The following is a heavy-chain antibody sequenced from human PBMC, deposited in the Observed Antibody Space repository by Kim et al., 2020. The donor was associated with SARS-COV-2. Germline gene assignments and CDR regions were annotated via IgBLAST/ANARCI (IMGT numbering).Heavy chain of an antibody. Sequence: TYDAESVKGRFTISRHNSKNTLYLQMNRLRAEDTAVYYCARGSSWPNWFDPWGQGTLVTVSS. J-gene: IGHJ5*02. CDR3: ARGSSWPNWFDP. D-gene: IGHD6-13*01. CDR2: T. V-gene: IGHV3-53*04.